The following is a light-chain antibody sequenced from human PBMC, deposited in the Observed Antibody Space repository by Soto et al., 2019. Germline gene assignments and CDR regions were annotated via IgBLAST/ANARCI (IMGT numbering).Light chain of an antibody. CDR2: RDS. Sequence: SYELTQPLSVSVPLGQTASITCGGNNIGTRNVHWYQQKPGQAPVLVVYRDSNRPSGIPERFSGSNSGNTATLTIGRAQAGDEADYYCHVWDSSTAVFGGGTKLTVL. J-gene: IGLJ3*02. CDR1: NIGTRN. CDR3: HVWDSSTAV. V-gene: IGLV3-9*01.